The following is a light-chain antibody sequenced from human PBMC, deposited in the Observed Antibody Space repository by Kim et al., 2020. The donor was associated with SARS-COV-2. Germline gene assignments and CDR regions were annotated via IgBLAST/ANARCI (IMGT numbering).Light chain of an antibody. V-gene: IGKV3-20*01. CDR1: QSVSRNF. CDR3: QQYGASRT. Sequence: ELVLTQSPGTLSLSPGERATLSCRASQSVSRNFLAWYQQKPGQAPRLLIYGASSRPTDVPDRFSGSGSGTDFTLTISRLEPEDFAVYYCQQYGASRTFGQGTKVDIK. J-gene: IGKJ1*01. CDR2: GAS.